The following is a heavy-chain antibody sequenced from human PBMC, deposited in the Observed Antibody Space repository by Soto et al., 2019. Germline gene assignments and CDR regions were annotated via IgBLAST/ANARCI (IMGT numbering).Heavy chain of an antibody. D-gene: IGHD3-22*01. J-gene: IGHJ3*02. V-gene: IGHV1-69*13. CDR3: ARGLYYYDSSGYSDAFDI. Sequence: SVKVSCKAFGGTFSRYGVSWVRQAPGQGLEWVGRIIPVFGTTHYAQKFQGRVTVTADESTSTAHMELSSLRSEDTAVYHCARGLYYYDSSGYSDAFDIWGQGTMVTVSS. CDR2: IIPVFGTT. CDR1: GGTFSRYG.